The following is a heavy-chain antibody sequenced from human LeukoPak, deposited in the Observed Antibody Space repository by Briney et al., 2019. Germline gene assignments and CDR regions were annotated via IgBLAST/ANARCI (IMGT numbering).Heavy chain of an antibody. CDR1: GFTFSSHA. CDR3: VKDGTFGGVYFDY. J-gene: IGHJ4*02. CDR2: ISSNGGST. Sequence: PGGSLRLSCSASGFTFSSHAMHWVRQAPGKGLEYVSAISSNGGSTYYADSVKGRFTISRDNSKNTLYLQMSSLRAEDTAVYYCVKDGTFGGVYFDYWGQGTLVTVSS. V-gene: IGHV3-64D*06. D-gene: IGHD3-16*01.